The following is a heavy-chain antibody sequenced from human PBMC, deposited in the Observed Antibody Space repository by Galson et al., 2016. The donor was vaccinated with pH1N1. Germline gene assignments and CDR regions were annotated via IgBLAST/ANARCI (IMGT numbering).Heavy chain of an antibody. Sequence: PALVTPTQTLMLTCTFSGFSLSTNKEAVGWIRRPPGKALEWLGIIYWNADTRYSPFLKNRLTITKDSSKNRVVLTMTNMDLVDTATYYCVHTSTSPWYERAMDVWGKGTTVTVSS. J-gene: IGHJ6*03. CDR3: VHTSTSPWYERAMDV. D-gene: IGHD6-13*01. V-gene: IGHV2-5*01. CDR2: IYWNADT. CDR1: GFSLSTNKEA.